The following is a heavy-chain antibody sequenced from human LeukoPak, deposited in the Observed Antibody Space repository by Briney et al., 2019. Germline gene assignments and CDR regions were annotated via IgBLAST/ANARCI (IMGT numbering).Heavy chain of an antibody. CDR2: INQDGSEK. J-gene: IGHJ6*03. V-gene: IGHV3-7*01. D-gene: IGHD3-10*01. CDR1: GFTFSTYW. CDR3: ARRGQLLLNYYYYYMDV. Sequence: GGSLRLSCAASGFTFSTYWMSWVRQAPGKGLEWVANINQDGSEKYYVDSVKGRFTISRDNAKNSLYLQMNSLRAEDTAVYYCARRGQLLLNYYYYYMDVWGKGTTVTVSS.